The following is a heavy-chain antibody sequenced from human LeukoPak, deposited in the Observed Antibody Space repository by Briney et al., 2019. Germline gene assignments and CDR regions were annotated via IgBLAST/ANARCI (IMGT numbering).Heavy chain of an antibody. J-gene: IGHJ4*02. CDR1: GSTVRNNY. CDR2: IYSGGST. CDR3: ATGERMVRGDGVDY. D-gene: IGHD3-10*01. Sequence: PGGSLRPSCAASGSTVRNNYMSWVRQAPGKGLEWVSVIYSGGSTYYADSVKGRFTISRDNSKNTLYLQMNSLRAEDTAVYFCATGERMVRGDGVDYWGQGTLVTVSS. V-gene: IGHV3-66*01.